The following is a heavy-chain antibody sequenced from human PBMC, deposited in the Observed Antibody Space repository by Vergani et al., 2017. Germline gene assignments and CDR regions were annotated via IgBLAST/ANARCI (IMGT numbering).Heavy chain of an antibody. CDR3: ARHVDVFCSSTSCSIRYFDY. CDR1: GYSFTSYW. CDR2: IYPGDSDT. J-gene: IGHJ4*02. D-gene: IGHD2-2*01. Sequence: EVQLVQSGAEVKKPGESLKISCKGSGYSFTSYWIGWVRQMPGKGLEWMGIIYPGDSDTRYSPSFQGQVTISADKSISTAYLQWSSLKASDTAMYYCARHVDVFCSSTSCSIRYFDYWGQGTLVTVSS. V-gene: IGHV5-51*01.